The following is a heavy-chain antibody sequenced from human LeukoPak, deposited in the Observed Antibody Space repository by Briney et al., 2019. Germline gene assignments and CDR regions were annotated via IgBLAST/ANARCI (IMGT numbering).Heavy chain of an antibody. J-gene: IGHJ5*02. CDR3: ARGQVPAARGYNWFDP. V-gene: IGHV4-34*01. D-gene: IGHD2-2*01. CDR1: GWSFNDYY. CDR2: INARGDT. Sequence: SETLSLTCAVYGWSFNDYYWNWLRQPPGKALEWIGEINARGDTNYNPSLKSRVTISVDTSKKQFSLRLTSMTAADTALYYCARGQVPAARGYNWFDPWGQGTLVTVSS.